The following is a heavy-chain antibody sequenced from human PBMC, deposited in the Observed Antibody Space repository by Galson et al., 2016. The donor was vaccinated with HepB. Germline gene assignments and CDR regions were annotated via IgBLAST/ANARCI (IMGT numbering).Heavy chain of an antibody. CDR1: EGTFNTYA. J-gene: IGHJ4*02. CDR3: ARGAGGYFDY. CDR2: ISAYNGDT. Sequence: SVKVSCKASEGTFNTYAISWVRQAPGQGLEYMGWISAYNGDTNYAQNLQGRVTMTTDTSTSTAYVELRSLRSDDTAVYYCARGAGGYFDYWGQGTLVSVSS. D-gene: IGHD3-10*01. V-gene: IGHV1-18*01.